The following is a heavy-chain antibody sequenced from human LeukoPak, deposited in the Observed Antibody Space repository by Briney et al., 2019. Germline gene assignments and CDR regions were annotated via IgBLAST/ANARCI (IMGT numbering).Heavy chain of an antibody. J-gene: IGHJ4*02. V-gene: IGHV3-30*02. Sequence: GGSLRLSCAASGFTFSSYGMHWVRQAPGQGLEWVAFIRYDGTNEYYADSVKGRFTISRDNAKNSLYLQMNNLRVEDTAVYYCARERVTTTSFDYWGQGVLVTVSS. D-gene: IGHD2/OR15-2a*01. CDR3: ARERVTTTSFDY. CDR2: IRYDGTNE. CDR1: GFTFSSYG.